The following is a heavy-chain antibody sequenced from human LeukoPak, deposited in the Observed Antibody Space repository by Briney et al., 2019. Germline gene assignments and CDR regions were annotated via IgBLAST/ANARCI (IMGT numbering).Heavy chain of an antibody. CDR1: GGTFSSYA. J-gene: IGHJ4*02. CDR3: ARSMWRERAFDY. CDR2: IIPIFGTA. D-gene: IGHD1-26*01. Sequence: SVKVSCKASGGTFSSYAISWVRQAPGQGLEWMGGIIPIFGTANYVQKFQGRVTITTDESTSTAYMELSSLRSEDTAVYYCARSMWRERAFDYWGQGTLVTVSS. V-gene: IGHV1-69*05.